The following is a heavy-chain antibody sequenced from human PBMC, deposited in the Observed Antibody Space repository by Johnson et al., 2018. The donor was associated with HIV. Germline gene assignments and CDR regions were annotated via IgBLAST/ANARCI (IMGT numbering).Heavy chain of an antibody. Sequence: QVQLVESGGGVVQPGGSLRLSCAGSGFTFSSYGMHWVRQAPGKGLEWVAFIRFDGSIEHQRDSVKGRFSISRDNSKNTMYLQMNSLRAGDTALYYCARAVCRGGRCYSHDAFDIWGQGTMVTVSS. D-gene: IGHD2-15*01. CDR1: GFTFSSYG. CDR2: IRFDGSIE. CDR3: ARAVCRGGRCYSHDAFDI. J-gene: IGHJ3*02. V-gene: IGHV3-30*02.